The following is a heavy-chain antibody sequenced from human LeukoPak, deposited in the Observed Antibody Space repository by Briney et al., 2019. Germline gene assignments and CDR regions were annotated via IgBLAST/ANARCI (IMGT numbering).Heavy chain of an antibody. CDR2: IYYSGST. CDR1: GGSISSSSYY. J-gene: IGHJ4*02. Sequence: TSETLSLTCTVSGGSISSSSYYWGWIRQPPGKGLEWIGSIYYSGSTYYNPSLKSRVTISVDTSKNQFSLKLSSVTAADTAVYYCARGHRWILWGNENFDYWGQGTLVTVSS. V-gene: IGHV4-39*01. D-gene: IGHD5-18*01. CDR3: ARGHRWILWGNENFDY.